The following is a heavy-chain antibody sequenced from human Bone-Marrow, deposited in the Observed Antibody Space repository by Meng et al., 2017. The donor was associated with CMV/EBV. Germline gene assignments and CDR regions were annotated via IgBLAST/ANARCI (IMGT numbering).Heavy chain of an antibody. CDR3: ARGRGIVGTIVQYYFDY. V-gene: IGHV3-23*01. Sequence: GESLKISCAASGFTFSSYAMSWVRQAPGKGVEWVSAISGSGGSTYYADSVKGRFTISRDNSKNTLYLQLNSLRAEDTAVYYCARGRGIVGTIVQYYFDYWGQGTLVTVSS. J-gene: IGHJ4*02. D-gene: IGHD5-12*01. CDR1: GFTFSSYA. CDR2: ISGSGGST.